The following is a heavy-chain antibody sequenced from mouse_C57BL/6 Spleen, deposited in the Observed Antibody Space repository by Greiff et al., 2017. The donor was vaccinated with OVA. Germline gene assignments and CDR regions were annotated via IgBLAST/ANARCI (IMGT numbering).Heavy chain of an antibody. CDR1: GYTFTDYN. J-gene: IGHJ1*03. CDR2: INPNNGGT. V-gene: IGHV1-18*01. Sequence: VQLQQSGPELVKPGASVKIPCKASGYTFTDYNMDWVKQSHGKSLEWIGDINPNNGGTIYNQKFKGKATLTVDKSSSTAYMELRSLTSEDTAVYYCASNLRRGYFDVWGTGTTVTVSS. CDR3: ASNLRRGYFDV.